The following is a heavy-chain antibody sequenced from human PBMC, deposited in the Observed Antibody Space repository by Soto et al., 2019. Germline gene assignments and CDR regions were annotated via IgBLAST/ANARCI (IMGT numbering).Heavy chain of an antibody. Sequence: SVKVSCKASGGTFSSYAISWVRQAPGQGLEWMGGIIPIFGTANYAQKFQGRVTITADESTSTAYMELSSLRSEDTAVYYCARGRGYSYGYLGYYFDYWGQGTLVTVSS. CDR1: GGTFSSYA. J-gene: IGHJ4*02. V-gene: IGHV1-69*13. CDR2: IIPIFGTA. CDR3: ARGRGYSYGYLGYYFDY. D-gene: IGHD5-18*01.